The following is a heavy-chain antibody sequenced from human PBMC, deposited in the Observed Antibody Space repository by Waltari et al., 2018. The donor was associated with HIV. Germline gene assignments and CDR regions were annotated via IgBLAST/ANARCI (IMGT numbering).Heavy chain of an antibody. D-gene: IGHD3-10*01. Sequence: QVQLVQSGAEVKKPGASVKVSCKASGYTFTNYGISWVRQAPGQGLEWMGWISVYNGNTNYAQKVQGRVTMTTDTSTNTAYMELRSLRSDDTAVYYCLYYSGSGNYYNTWGQGTLVTVSS. CDR3: LYYSGSGNYYNT. V-gene: IGHV1-18*01. J-gene: IGHJ4*02. CDR2: ISVYNGNT. CDR1: GYTFTNYG.